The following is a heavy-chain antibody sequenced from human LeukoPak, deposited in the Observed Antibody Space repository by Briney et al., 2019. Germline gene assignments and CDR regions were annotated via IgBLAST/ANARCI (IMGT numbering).Heavy chain of an antibody. CDR2: INPNSGGT. CDR1: GYAFTGYY. CDR3: ARGLGGDDAFDI. D-gene: IGHD3-16*01. V-gene: IGHV1-2*02. J-gene: IGHJ3*02. Sequence: ASAKVSCKASGYAFTGYYMHWVRQAPGQGLEWMGWINPNSGGTNYAQKFQGRVTMTRDTSISTAYMELSRLRSDDTAVYYCARGLGGDDAFDIWGQGIMVTVSS.